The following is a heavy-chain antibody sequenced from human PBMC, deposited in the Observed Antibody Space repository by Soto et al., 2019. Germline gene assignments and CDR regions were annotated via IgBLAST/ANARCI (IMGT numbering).Heavy chain of an antibody. D-gene: IGHD2-2*01. Sequence: PSETLSLTCTVSGGSISSYYWSWIRQSPGKGLEWIGYIYYSGSTNYNPSLKSRVTISVDTSKNQFSLKLSSVTAADTAVYYCARSYCSSTSCRNNRFDPWGQGTLVTVSS. CDR2: IYYSGST. V-gene: IGHV4-59*01. J-gene: IGHJ5*02. CDR1: GGSISSYY. CDR3: ARSYCSSTSCRNNRFDP.